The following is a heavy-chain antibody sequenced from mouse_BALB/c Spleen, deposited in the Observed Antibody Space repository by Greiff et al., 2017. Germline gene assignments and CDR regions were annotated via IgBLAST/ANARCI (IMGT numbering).Heavy chain of an antibody. J-gene: IGHJ3*01. CDR1: GYTFTSYW. Sequence: VQLQESGAELAKPGASVKMSCKASGYTFTSYWMHWVKQRPGQGLEWIGYINPSTGYTEYNQKFKDKATLTADKSSSTAYMQLSSLTSEDSAVYYCARYDYDGAWFAYWGQGTLVTVSA. V-gene: IGHV1-7*01. CDR3: ARYDYDGAWFAY. CDR2: INPSTGYT. D-gene: IGHD2-4*01.